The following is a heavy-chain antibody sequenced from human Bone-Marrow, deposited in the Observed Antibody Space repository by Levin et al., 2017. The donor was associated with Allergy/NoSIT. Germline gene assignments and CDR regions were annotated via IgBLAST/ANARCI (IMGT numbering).Heavy chain of an antibody. CDR1: GFTFRSYT. V-gene: IGHV3-21*01. Sequence: LSLTCAASGFTFRSYTMNWVRQTPEKGLQWVSSFSSTGAYIYYADSVKGRFTISRDNAKDSLYLDMNNLRAEDTAVYFCARTRDGYNYFFDSWGQGTRVTVSS. CDR2: FSSTGAYI. D-gene: IGHD5-24*01. J-gene: IGHJ4*02. CDR3: ARTRDGYNYFFDS.